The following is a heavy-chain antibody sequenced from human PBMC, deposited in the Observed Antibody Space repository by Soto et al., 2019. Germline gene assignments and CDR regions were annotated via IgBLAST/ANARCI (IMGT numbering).Heavy chain of an antibody. Sequence: QEELVESGGGVVQPGRSLRLSCAASGLAFSGYGLHWVRQAPGKGLEWVAVIWDDGNTKYYAESVEGRFTISRDNSKSTLYLHMEGLRCEDTAVYFCARARAGFLESFVFWGQGLLVTVSS. CDR1: GLAFSGYG. CDR3: ARARAGFLESFVF. V-gene: IGHV3-33*01. J-gene: IGHJ4*02. CDR2: IWDDGNTK. D-gene: IGHD3-3*01.